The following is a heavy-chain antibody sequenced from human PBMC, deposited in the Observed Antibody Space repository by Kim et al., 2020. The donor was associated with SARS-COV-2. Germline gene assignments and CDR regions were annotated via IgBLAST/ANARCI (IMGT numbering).Heavy chain of an antibody. CDR2: IYYSGST. D-gene: IGHD2-2*01. CDR3: ATVGYASGRMDV. CDR1: GGSVSSVHYY. V-gene: IGHV4-31*03. Sequence: SETLSLTCTMSGGSVSSVHYYWSWIRQHPGKGLEWIGYIYYSGSTFKNPSLMSRIVISIDTSKNQFSLKLTSVTAADTAVYYCATVGYASGRMDVWGQGTTVTVSS. J-gene: IGHJ6*02.